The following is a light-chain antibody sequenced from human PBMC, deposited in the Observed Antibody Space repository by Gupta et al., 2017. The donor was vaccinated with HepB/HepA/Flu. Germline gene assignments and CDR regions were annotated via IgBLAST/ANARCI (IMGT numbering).Light chain of an antibody. CDR1: SGHSSYA. CDR2: VNSDGSH. CDR3: QTWGTGIRV. V-gene: IGLV4-69*01. Sequence: QLVLTQSPSASASLAASVKLTCTLSSGHSSYAIAWHQQQPEKGPRYLMKVNSDGSHSKGDGIPDRFSGSSSGADRDLTISSLQDEDEDDYYCQTWGTGIRVFGGGTKLTVL. J-gene: IGLJ3*02.